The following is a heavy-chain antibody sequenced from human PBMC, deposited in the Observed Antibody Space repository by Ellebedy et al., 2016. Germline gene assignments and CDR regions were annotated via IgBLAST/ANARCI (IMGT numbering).Heavy chain of an antibody. CDR1: GYAFTAYY. V-gene: IGHV1-2*02. CDR2: ISPYSGGT. CDR3: ARDWIGDY. Sequence: GASVKVSCKTSGYAFTAYYIHWVRQAPGQGLEWMGWISPYSGGTNYAQSFQGRVTMTRDSSISTAYMELANLRSDDTAVYYCARDWIGDYWGQGTLVSVSS. D-gene: IGHD2-2*03. J-gene: IGHJ4*02.